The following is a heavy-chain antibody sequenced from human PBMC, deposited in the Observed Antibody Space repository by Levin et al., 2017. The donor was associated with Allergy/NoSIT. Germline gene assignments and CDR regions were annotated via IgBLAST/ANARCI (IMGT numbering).Heavy chain of an antibody. CDR1: GYTFTSYY. CDR2: INPSGGST. J-gene: IGHJ4*02. Sequence: GESLKISCKASGYTFTSYYMHWVRQAPGQGLEWMGIINPSGGSTSYAQKFQGRVTMTRDTSTSTVYMELSSLRSEDTAVYYCAREFQPGVGESSGAFDYWGQGTLVTVSS. CDR3: AREFQPGVGESSGAFDY. V-gene: IGHV1-46*03. D-gene: IGHD6-19*01.